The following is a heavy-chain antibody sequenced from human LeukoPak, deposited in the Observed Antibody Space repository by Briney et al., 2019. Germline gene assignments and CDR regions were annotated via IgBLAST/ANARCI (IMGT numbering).Heavy chain of an antibody. CDR2: ISSSRSTI. Sequence: GGSLRLSCAASGFTFSSHSMNWVRQAPGKGLEGVSYISSSRSTIYYADSVKGRFTISRDNAKNSMYLQINSLRAEDTAVYYCAKSYKVIVEGYKSGYYFDYWGQGTLVTVSS. D-gene: IGHD3-22*01. CDR3: AKSYKVIVEGYKSGYYFDY. CDR1: GFTFSSHS. V-gene: IGHV3-48*01. J-gene: IGHJ4*02.